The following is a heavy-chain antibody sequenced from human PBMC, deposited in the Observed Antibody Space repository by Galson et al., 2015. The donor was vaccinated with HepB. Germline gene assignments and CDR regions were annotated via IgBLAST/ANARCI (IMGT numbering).Heavy chain of an antibody. CDR3: ARFMLAAGRALEN. D-gene: IGHD3-16*01. V-gene: IGHV3-7*03. Sequence: SLRLSCATSGFTFSSFWMTWVRQAPGKGLEWVANIKTDGSEKYYADSVKGRFTISRDNAEKSVYLQMNSLRVEDTAVYFCARFMLAAGRALENWDQGTLVTVSS. CDR2: IKTDGSEK. J-gene: IGHJ4*02. CDR1: GFTFSSFW.